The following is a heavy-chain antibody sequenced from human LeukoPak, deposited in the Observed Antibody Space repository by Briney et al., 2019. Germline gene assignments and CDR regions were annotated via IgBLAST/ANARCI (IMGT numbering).Heavy chain of an antibody. D-gene: IGHD3-22*01. CDR3: ARLPNYYDSGGPYQLDY. Sequence: GESLKISCEGSGYSFTTYWIGWVRQMPGKGLEWMGIIYPGDSDTRYNPSFQGQVTISADKSISTAYLQWSSLKASDTAMYYCARLPNYYDSGGPYQLDYWGQGTLVTVSS. J-gene: IGHJ4*02. CDR1: GYSFTTYW. CDR2: IYPGDSDT. V-gene: IGHV5-51*01.